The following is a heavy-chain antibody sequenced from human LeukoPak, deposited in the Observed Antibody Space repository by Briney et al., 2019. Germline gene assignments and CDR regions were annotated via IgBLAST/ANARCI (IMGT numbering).Heavy chain of an antibody. V-gene: IGHV1-18*01. D-gene: IGHD2-2*01. Sequence: GASVKVSCKASGYTFTNYGIGWVRQAPGQGLEWVGWISPYNGYTKYAQRLQGRVTMTTDTSTTTAYLELRSLRPDDTALYYCARELSGVPAATQGYFDPWGQGTLVTVSS. J-gene: IGHJ5*02. CDR2: ISPYNGYT. CDR3: ARELSGVPAATQGYFDP. CDR1: GYTFTNYG.